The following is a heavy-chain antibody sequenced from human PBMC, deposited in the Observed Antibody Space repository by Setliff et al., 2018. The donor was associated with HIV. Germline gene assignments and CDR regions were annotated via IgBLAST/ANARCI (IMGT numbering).Heavy chain of an antibody. D-gene: IGHD6-25*01. CDR1: GFTFSNND. V-gene: IGHV3-48*03. Sequence: GRSLRLSCADSGFTFSNNDINWVRQAPGKGLEWVSYISSSGTIMFYADSVEGRFTISRDSARNSVYLQMNSLRVEDTAMYYCARPSTRRRVAASGTGFYGMDVWGQGTTVTVSS. CDR2: ISSSGTIM. CDR3: ARPSTRRRVAASGTGFYGMDV. J-gene: IGHJ6*02.